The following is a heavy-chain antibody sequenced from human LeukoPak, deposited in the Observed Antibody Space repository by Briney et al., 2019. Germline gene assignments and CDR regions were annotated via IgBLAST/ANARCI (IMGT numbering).Heavy chain of an antibody. CDR2: SNPSGGST. J-gene: IGHJ5*02. CDR3: TRGLGGTTLRSDWFDP. Sequence: ASVKVSCKASGYTFTTYSIHWVRQAPGQGLEWMGISNPSGGSTDYAQRFQGRVTMTADTSTSTVFMELSSLRPEDTAVYYCTRGLGGTTLRSDWFDPWGQGTLVTVSS. V-gene: IGHV1-46*01. D-gene: IGHD1-1*01. CDR1: GYTFTTYS.